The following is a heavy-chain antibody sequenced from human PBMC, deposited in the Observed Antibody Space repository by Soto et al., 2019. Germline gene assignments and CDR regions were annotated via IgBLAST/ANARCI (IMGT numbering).Heavy chain of an antibody. CDR2: ISGSGGST. V-gene: IGHV3-23*01. D-gene: IGHD2-2*01. CDR1: GFTFSSYA. CDR3: AKGVVVVPAPSFNWFDP. J-gene: IGHJ5*02. Sequence: GGSLRLSCAASGFTFSSYAMSWVRQAPGKGLEWVSAISGSGGSTYYADSVKGRFTISRDNSKNTLYLQMNSLRAEDTAVYYCAKGVVVVPAPSFNWFDPWGQGTLVTVSS.